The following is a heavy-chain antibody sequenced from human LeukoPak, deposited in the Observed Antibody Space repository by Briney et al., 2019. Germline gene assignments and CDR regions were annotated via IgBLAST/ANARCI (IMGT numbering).Heavy chain of an antibody. J-gene: IGHJ4*02. CDR3: ANENYYGSGSYPDY. D-gene: IGHD3-10*01. CDR2: ISYDGSNK. CDR1: GFTFNSYG. Sequence: PGGSLRLSCAASGFTFNSYGIHWVRQAPGKGLEWVALISYDGSNKYYADSVKGRFTISRDNSKNTLYLQMNSLRAEDTAVYYCANENYYGSGSYPDYWGQGTLVTVSS. V-gene: IGHV3-30*18.